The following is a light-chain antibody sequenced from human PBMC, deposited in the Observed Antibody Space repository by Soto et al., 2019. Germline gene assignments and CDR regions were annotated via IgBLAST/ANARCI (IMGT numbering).Light chain of an antibody. J-gene: IGLJ2*01. Sequence: QSVLTQPPSVSGAPRQRVTISCTGSSSNFGANFDVQWYQQFPGTAPKLLIYGDTIRPSGVPDRFSGSKSGTSASLAITGLQAEDEADYYCQSYDTRLRWVFGGGIKLSVL. V-gene: IGLV1-40*01. CDR1: SSNFGANFD. CDR2: GDT. CDR3: QSYDTRLRWV.